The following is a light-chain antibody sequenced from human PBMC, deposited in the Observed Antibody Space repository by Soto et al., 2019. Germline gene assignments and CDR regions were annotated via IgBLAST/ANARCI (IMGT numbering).Light chain of an antibody. J-gene: IGLJ2*01. V-gene: IGLV3-1*01. CDR3: QAWDSSTDVV. CDR2: QDS. CDR1: KLGDKY. Sequence: YELTQPPSVSVSPGQTASITCSGDKLGDKYACWYQQKPGQSPVLVIYQDSKRPSGIPERFSGSNSGNTATLTISGTQAMDEADYYCQAWDSSTDVVFGGGTKVTVL.